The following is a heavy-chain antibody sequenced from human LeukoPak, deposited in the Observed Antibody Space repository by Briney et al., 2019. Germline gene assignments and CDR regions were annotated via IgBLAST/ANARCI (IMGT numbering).Heavy chain of an antibody. CDR2: IRSDGSNK. Sequence: PGGSLRLSCAASGFTFGSYGMHWVRQAPGKGLEWVTFIRSDGSNKYYADSVKGRFTISRDNSKNTLYLQMNSLRVGDTAVYYCAKGSKLVVITRDHYMAVWGKGTTVTISS. J-gene: IGHJ6*03. CDR1: GFTFGSYG. D-gene: IGHD3-22*01. CDR3: AKGSKLVVITRDHYMAV. V-gene: IGHV3-30*02.